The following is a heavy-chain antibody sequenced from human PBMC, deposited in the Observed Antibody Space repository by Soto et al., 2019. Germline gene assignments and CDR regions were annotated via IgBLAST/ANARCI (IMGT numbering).Heavy chain of an antibody. V-gene: IGHV3-33*01. J-gene: IGHJ4*02. CDR1: GFAFSSYG. Sequence: GGSLRLSCAASGFAFSSYGMHWVRQAPGKGLEWVAVIWYDGSNKYYADSVKGRFTISRDNSKNTLYLQMNSLRAEDTAVYYCARDAYWYDSSGYYRGPDYWGQGTLVTVSS. CDR2: IWYDGSNK. CDR3: ARDAYWYDSSGYYRGPDY. D-gene: IGHD3-22*01.